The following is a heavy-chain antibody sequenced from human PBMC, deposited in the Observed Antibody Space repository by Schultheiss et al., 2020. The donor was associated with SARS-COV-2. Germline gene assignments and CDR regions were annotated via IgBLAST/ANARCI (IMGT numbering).Heavy chain of an antibody. V-gene: IGHV3-74*01. CDR3: ARALYCTNGVCPGDYFDY. Sequence: GGSLRLSCAASGFTFSNYGMHWVRQAPGKGLVWVSRINSDGSSTSYADSVKGRFTISRDNAKNTLYLQMNSLRAEDTAVYYCARALYCTNGVCPGDYFDYWGQGTLVTVSS. J-gene: IGHJ4*02. D-gene: IGHD2-8*01. CDR1: GFTFSNYG. CDR2: INSDGSST.